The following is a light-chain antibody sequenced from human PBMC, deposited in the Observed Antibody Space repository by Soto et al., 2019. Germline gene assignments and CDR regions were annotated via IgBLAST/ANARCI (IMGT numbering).Light chain of an antibody. J-gene: IGKJ4*01. CDR3: QRLA. CDR2: GAS. Sequence: EIVLTQSPGTLSLSPGERATLSCRASQSVSSSYLAWYQQKPGQAPRLLIYGASSRATGIPDRFSGSGSGTDFTLTISRLEPEDFAVYYCQRLAFGGGTKV. CDR1: QSVSSSY. V-gene: IGKV3-20*01.